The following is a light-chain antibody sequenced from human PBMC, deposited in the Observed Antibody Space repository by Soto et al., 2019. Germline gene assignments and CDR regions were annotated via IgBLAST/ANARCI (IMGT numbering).Light chain of an antibody. CDR3: QQYYHLPRT. J-gene: IGKJ1*01. CDR1: QEISNY. CDR2: DAS. V-gene: IGKV1-33*01. Sequence: DIQMIQSPSSLSASVGDRVTITCQASQEISNYLNWYQQKPGKAPKILIYDASNLERGVPSRFSGRGSVTDFTFTISSLQPEDFANYYCQQYYHLPRTFGRGTKVEIK.